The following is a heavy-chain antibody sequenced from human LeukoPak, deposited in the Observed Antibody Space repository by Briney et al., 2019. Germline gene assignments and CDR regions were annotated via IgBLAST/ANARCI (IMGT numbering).Heavy chain of an antibody. CDR1: GFTFSNYG. Sequence: GGSLRLSCAASGFTFSNYGMTWVRQAPGKGLEWVSGISGSGGSTCYADSVKGRFTISRDNSKNTLYLQMNSLRAEDTAVYYCAKGYGSAWFDYWGQGTLVTVSS. D-gene: IGHD6-19*01. V-gene: IGHV3-23*01. CDR2: ISGSGGST. CDR3: AKGYGSAWFDY. J-gene: IGHJ4*02.